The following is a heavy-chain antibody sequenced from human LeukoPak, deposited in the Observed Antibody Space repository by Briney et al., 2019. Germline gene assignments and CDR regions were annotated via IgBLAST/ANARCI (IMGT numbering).Heavy chain of an antibody. J-gene: IGHJ6*03. Sequence: PSETLSLTCTVSGGSISSNSYYWGWLRQPPGKGLEWIGEIYHSGSTNYNPSRKSRVTISVDKSKNQFSLKLSSVTAADTAVYYCARKTDMVRGVIYSRYYYYYYMDVWGKGTTVTISS. CDR1: GGSISSNSYY. CDR2: IYHSGST. CDR3: ARKTDMVRGVIYSRYYYYYYMDV. D-gene: IGHD3-10*01. V-gene: IGHV4-39*07.